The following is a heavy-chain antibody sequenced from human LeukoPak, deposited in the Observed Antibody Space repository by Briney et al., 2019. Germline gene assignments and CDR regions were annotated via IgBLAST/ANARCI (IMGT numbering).Heavy chain of an antibody. CDR1: GGTFSSYA. Sequence: ASVKVSCKASGGTFSSYAISWVRQAPGQGLEWMGRINPNSGGTNYAQKFQGRVTMTRDTSISTAYMELSRLRSDDTAVYYCARDRGYYYDSSGYSDAFDIWGQGTMVTVSS. J-gene: IGHJ3*02. D-gene: IGHD3-22*01. CDR3: ARDRGYYYDSSGYSDAFDI. V-gene: IGHV1-2*06. CDR2: INPNSGGT.